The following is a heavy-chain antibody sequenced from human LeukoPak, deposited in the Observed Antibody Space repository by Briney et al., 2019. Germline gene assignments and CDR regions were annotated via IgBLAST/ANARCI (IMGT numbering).Heavy chain of an antibody. CDR1: GGSFSGYY. V-gene: IGHV4-34*01. CDR3: ARYGAAGWFDP. CDR2: INHSGST. J-gene: IGHJ5*02. D-gene: IGHD4/OR15-4a*01. Sequence: PSETLSPTCAVYGGSFSGYYWSWIRQPPGKGLEWIGEINHSGSTNYNPSLKSRVTISVDTSKNQFSLKLSSVTAADTAVYYCARYGAAGWFDPWGQGTLVTVSS.